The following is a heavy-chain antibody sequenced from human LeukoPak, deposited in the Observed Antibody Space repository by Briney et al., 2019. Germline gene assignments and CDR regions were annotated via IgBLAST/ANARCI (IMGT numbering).Heavy chain of an antibody. J-gene: IGHJ4*02. CDR3: AKDRGDSSGYYYGYFDY. CDR2: ISGDAGRT. Sequence: GGSLRLSCAASGFTFSSYGMNWVRQAPGKGLEWVSGISGDAGRTYYADSVKGRFTIYRDNSKNTLYLQMNSLGAEDTAVYYCAKDRGDSSGYYYGYFDYWGQGTLVTVSS. CDR1: GFTFSSYG. V-gene: IGHV3-23*01. D-gene: IGHD3-22*01.